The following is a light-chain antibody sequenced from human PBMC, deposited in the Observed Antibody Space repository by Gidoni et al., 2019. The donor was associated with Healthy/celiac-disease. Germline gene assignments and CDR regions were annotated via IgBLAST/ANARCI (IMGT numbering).Light chain of an antibody. CDR2: AAS. CDR3: QQYYSYPRD. CDR1: QGISSY. J-gene: IGKJ3*01. Sequence: AIRMTQSPSFFSASTGDRVTITCRASQGISSYLAWYQQKPGKAPKLLIYAASTLQSGVPSRFSGSGSGTEFTLTISCLQSEDFATYYCQQYYSYPRDFGPGTKVDIK. V-gene: IGKV1-8*01.